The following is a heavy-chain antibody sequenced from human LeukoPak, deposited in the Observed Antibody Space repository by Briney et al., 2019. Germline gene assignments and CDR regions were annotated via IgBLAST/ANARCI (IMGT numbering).Heavy chain of an antibody. J-gene: IGHJ5*02. CDR1: GGSVSGGSYY. D-gene: IGHD3-22*01. V-gene: IGHV4-61*01. CDR3: ARYYYDSSSNWFDP. CDR2: IYYSGST. Sequence: SETLSLTCTVSGGSVSGGSYYWSWIRQPPGKGLEWIGYIYYSGSTNYNPSLKSRVTISVDTSKNQFSLKLSSVTAADTAVYYCARYYYDSSSNWFDPWGQGTLVTVSS.